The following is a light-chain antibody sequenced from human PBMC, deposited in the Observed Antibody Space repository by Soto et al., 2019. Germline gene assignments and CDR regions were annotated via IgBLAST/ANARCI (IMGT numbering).Light chain of an antibody. CDR3: QLYNNWLRT. Sequence: ILVTQSAATLSVYQRKRASLYCRPSQSVSILLAWYQQKPGQAPRLLIHGATTRATGIPARFSGSGSGTEFTLTISSLQSEDFAVYYCQLYNNWLRTFCQGTKVDIK. CDR1: QSVSIL. CDR2: GAT. V-gene: IGKV3-15*01. J-gene: IGKJ1*01.